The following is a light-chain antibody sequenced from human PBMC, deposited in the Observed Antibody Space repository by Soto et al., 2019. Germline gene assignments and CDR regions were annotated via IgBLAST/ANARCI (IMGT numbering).Light chain of an antibody. CDR1: QSVSSN. Sequence: EIVMTQSPATLSVSPGERATLSCRASQSVSSNLAWYQQKPGQAPRLLIYGASTRATGIPARFSGSGSGTDFHLTVGSLQSEDFAVYCCQQYNTWPPMAFGQGTKVEIK. V-gene: IGKV3-15*01. CDR2: GAS. J-gene: IGKJ1*01. CDR3: QQYNTWPPMA.